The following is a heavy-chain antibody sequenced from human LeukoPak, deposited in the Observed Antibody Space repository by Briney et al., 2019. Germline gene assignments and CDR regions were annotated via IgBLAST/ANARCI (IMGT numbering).Heavy chain of an antibody. CDR1: GYTFTSYY. CDR2: INPSGGST. J-gene: IGHJ6*02. Sequence: ASVKVSCKASGYTFTSYYMHWVRQAPGQGLEWMGIINPSGGSTSYAQKFQGRVTMTRDTSTSTVYMELSSLRSEDTAVYYCARDLERITIFGVVPLPYYYSMDVWGQGTTVTVSS. CDR3: ARDLERITIFGVVPLPYYYSMDV. V-gene: IGHV1-46*01. D-gene: IGHD3-3*01.